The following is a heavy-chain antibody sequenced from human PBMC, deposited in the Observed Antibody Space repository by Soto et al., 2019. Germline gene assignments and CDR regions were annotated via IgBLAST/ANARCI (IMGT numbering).Heavy chain of an antibody. CDR2: IYYTGST. CDR3: ASQGY. V-gene: IGHV4-59*08. Sequence: QVQLQESGPGLVKPSETLSLTCTVSGGSISGYYWSWIRQPPGKGLVWIGYIYYTGSTNYNPSLKSRVTISVDSSKNQFSLKLSSVTAADTAVYYCASQGYWGQGTLVTVSS. CDR1: GGSISGYY. J-gene: IGHJ4*02.